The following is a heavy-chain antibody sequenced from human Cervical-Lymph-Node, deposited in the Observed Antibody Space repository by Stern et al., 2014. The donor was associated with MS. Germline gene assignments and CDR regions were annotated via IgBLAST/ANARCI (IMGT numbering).Heavy chain of an antibody. CDR1: GGSIINYY. J-gene: IGHJ2*01. D-gene: IGHD5-12*01. V-gene: IGHV4-59*01. CDR2: IYHTGRT. CDR3: ARVGYSNNWLWFFDS. Sequence: QVQLQESGPGLVKPSESLSLSCTVSGGSIINYYWTWIRQPPGKGLEWIGYIYHTGRTKYNPSLKSRVTISLDMSKNQFSLKLSSVTAADTAVYYCARVGYSNNWLWFFDSWGRGTLVSVSP.